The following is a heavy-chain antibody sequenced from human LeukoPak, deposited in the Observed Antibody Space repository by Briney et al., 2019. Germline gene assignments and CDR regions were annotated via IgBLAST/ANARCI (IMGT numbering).Heavy chain of an antibody. CDR3: ASGYYYDSSGNDAFDI. CDR1: SGSISTSNYY. CDR2: IFYSGST. V-gene: IGHV4-39*07. Sequence: SETLSLTCTVSSGSISTSNYYWGWVRQPPGKALEWIGNIFYSGSTYYSPSLKSRVTISLDTSRNQFSLKLNSVTAADTAVYYCASGYYYDSSGNDAFDIWGQGTMVTVSS. D-gene: IGHD3-22*01. J-gene: IGHJ3*02.